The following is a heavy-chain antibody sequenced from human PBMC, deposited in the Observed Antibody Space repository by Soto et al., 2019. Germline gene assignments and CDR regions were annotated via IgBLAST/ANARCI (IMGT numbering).Heavy chain of an antibody. Sequence: ASVKVSCKASGYTFASYAVHWVRQAPGQRLEWMGYINAANSYTRYSQNFQGRIIMTIDTSATTAYMQLSSLETEDMAVYYCARGGDIAVVPAATRRDYYYYYYMDVWGKGTTVTVSS. CDR3: ARGGDIAVVPAATRRDYYYYYYMDV. CDR1: GYTFASYA. D-gene: IGHD2-2*01. V-gene: IGHV1-3*01. J-gene: IGHJ6*03. CDR2: INAANSYT.